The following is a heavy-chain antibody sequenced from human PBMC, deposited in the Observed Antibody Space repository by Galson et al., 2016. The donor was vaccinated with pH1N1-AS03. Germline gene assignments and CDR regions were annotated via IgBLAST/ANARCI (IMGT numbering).Heavy chain of an antibody. D-gene: IGHD6-13*01. J-gene: IGHJ4*02. CDR3: AREGYTGVAAASFDY. V-gene: IGHV3-64*01. CDR2: ISCNGGRT. Sequence: SLRLSCAASGFTFSTYAMHWVRQAPGKGLEYLSTISCNGGRTYYANSVKGRFTISSDNSKNTPYLQMGSLRAEDTAVYYWAREGYTGVAAASFDYWGQGTLVTVSS. CDR1: GFTFSTYA.